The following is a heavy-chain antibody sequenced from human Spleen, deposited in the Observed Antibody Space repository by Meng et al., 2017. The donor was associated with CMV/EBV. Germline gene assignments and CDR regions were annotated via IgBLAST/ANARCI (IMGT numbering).Heavy chain of an antibody. Sequence: GESLKISCKGSGYSFSSYWIGWVRQMPGKGLEWMGIIYPGDSDTRYSPSFQGQVTISADKSISTAYLQWSSLKASDTAMYYCARAKSGSSATYYYYGMDVWGQGTTVTVSS. CDR1: GYSFSSYW. CDR2: IYPGDSDT. V-gene: IGHV5-51*01. J-gene: IGHJ6*02. CDR3: ARAKSGSSATYYYYGMDV. D-gene: IGHD6-6*01.